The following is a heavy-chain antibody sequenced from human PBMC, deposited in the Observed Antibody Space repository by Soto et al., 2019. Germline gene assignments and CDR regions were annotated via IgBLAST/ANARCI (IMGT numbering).Heavy chain of an antibody. D-gene: IGHD3-10*01. J-gene: IGHJ6*02. V-gene: IGHV3-53*01. CDR2: IYSGGDT. CDR1: GFSVSSDY. Sequence: PGGSLRLSCAASGFSVSSDYMSWARQAPGKGLGWVSLIYSGGDTYYADSVKGRFTISRDISSNTIYLHMTSLRADDTAIYYCTRAGSDPGNFYISNYYAMDVWGRGTTVTVS. CDR3: TRAGSDPGNFYISNYYAMDV.